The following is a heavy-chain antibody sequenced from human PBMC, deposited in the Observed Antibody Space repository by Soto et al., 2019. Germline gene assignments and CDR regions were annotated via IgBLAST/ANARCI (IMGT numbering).Heavy chain of an antibody. J-gene: IGHJ5*02. CDR1: GFNFSNHW. CDR3: ARESGDWPLNWFDP. D-gene: IGHD2-21*02. Sequence: GGSLRLSCAASGFNFSNHWMHWVRQRPAEGLVWVSRITSDGKSKAYAESVKGRFAISRDNAKNTLYLQMNGLTAEDTAVYYCARESGDWPLNWFDPWGQGTLVTVPQ. V-gene: IGHV3-74*01. CDR2: ITSDGKSK.